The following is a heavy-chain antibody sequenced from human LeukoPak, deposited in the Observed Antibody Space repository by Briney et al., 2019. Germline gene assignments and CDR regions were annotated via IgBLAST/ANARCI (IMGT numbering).Heavy chain of an antibody. CDR2: ISAYNGNT. CDR1: GYTFTSYG. CDR3: ARGQVQPATVTSPLLDY. D-gene: IGHD4-17*01. V-gene: IGHV1-18*01. Sequence: ASVKVSCKASGYTFTSYGISWVRQAPGQELEWMGWISAYNGNTNYAQKLQGRVTMTTDTSTSTAYMELRSLRSDDTAVYYCARGQVQPATVTSPLLDYWGQGTLVTVSS. J-gene: IGHJ4*02.